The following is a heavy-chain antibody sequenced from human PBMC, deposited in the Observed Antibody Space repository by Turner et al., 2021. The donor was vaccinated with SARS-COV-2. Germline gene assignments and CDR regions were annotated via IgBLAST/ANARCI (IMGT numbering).Heavy chain of an antibody. CDR1: GGTFSTYA. CDR2: IIPIFGTA. CDR3: ARVGVGGSSWPKDFDY. Sequence: QVQLVQSGAEVKKPGSSVKVSCKASGGTFSTYAITWGRQAPGQGLEWMGGIIPIFGTANYAQKFQGRVTITADESTSTAYMELSSLRSEETAVYYCARVGVGGSSWPKDFDYWGQGTLVTVSS. V-gene: IGHV1-69*01. J-gene: IGHJ4*02. D-gene: IGHD6-13*01.